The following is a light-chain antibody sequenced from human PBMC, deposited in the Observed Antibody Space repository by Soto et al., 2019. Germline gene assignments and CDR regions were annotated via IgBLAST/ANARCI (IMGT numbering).Light chain of an antibody. CDR1: QSVSDF. CDR2: AAS. J-gene: IGKJ1*01. Sequence: DIQMTQSPSSLSASLGDSVTITCRASQSVSDFLNWYQHRQGQVPKLLIYAASTLHAGVPSRFSGSESGTDFTLTISSLQPEDFATYYCQQSHSSPPTFGQGTKVDIK. CDR3: QQSHSSPPT. V-gene: IGKV1-39*01.